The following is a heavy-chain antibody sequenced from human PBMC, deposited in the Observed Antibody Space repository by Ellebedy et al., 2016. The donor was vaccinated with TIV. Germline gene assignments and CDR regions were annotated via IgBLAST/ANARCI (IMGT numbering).Heavy chain of an antibody. V-gene: IGHV4-39*07. Sequence: MPSETLSLTCTASGGSVSSSTYYWGWVRQPPGKGLESLGSVHYSGSTYYNPSPGSRVTISADTSKNQFSLNLTSVTAADTAVYYCVRGLGYCTDGVCRMDVWGQGTTVTVSS. D-gene: IGHD2-8*01. CDR1: GGSVSSSTYY. CDR2: VHYSGST. J-gene: IGHJ6*02. CDR3: VRGLGYCTDGVCRMDV.